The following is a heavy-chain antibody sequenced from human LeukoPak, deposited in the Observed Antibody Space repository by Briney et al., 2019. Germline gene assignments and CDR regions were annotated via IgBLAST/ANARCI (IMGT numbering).Heavy chain of an antibody. J-gene: IGHJ3*02. CDR3: ATYRRAFDI. Sequence: GGSLRLSCAASGFTFSSYGMHWVRQAPGKGLEWVSAISGSGGSTYYADSVKGRVTISRDNSKNTLYLQMNSLRAEDTAVYYCATYRRAFDIWGQGTMVTVSS. V-gene: IGHV3-23*01. D-gene: IGHD3-16*02. CDR1: GFTFSSYG. CDR2: ISGSGGST.